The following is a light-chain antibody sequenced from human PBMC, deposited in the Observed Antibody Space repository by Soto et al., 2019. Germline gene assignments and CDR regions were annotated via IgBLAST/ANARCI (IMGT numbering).Light chain of an antibody. Sequence: QSVLTQPASVSGSPGQSITISCTGSVSVVGSFGPVSWYQQHPGQVPKLIIYEGNRRPSGVSSRFSGSKSGNTASLTISGLQAEDEADYYCCSDVGARTYVFGTGTKVTVL. CDR2: EGN. CDR1: VSVVGSFGP. J-gene: IGLJ1*01. V-gene: IGLV2-23*01. CDR3: CSDVGARTYV.